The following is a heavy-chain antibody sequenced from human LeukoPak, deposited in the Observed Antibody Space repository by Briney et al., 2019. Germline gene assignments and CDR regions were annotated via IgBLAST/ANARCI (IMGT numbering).Heavy chain of an antibody. CDR1: GFXVSTNF. Sequence: GGSLRLSCAASGFXVSTNFISWLRQAPGKGLEWVSVIYAGGNTYYADSVKGRFTISRDNSKNTLYLQMNSLRAEDTAMYYCARSGSGWFDYWGQGTLVTVSS. V-gene: IGHV3-53*01. CDR3: ARSGSGWFDY. CDR2: IYAGGNT. J-gene: IGHJ4*02. D-gene: IGHD6-19*01.